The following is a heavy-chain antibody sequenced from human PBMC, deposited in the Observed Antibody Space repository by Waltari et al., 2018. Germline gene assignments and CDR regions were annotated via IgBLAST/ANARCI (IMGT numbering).Heavy chain of an antibody. J-gene: IGHJ4*02. Sequence: QVHLVESGGGVVQPGRSLRLSCAASGFTFRSYALHWVRQAPGKGLEWVAVVSHDGTKKYYADSVKDRFTISRDNSKDTLYLQMSSLRPEDTAVYFCARDKLSWGGNAWYGYFDSWGQGALVTVSS. D-gene: IGHD6-19*01. CDR2: VSHDGTKK. CDR1: GFTFRSYA. CDR3: ARDKLSWGGNAWYGYFDS. V-gene: IGHV3-30*15.